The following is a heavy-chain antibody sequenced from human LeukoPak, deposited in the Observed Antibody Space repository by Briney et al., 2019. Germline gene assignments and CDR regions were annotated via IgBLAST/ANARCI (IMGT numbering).Heavy chain of an antibody. J-gene: IGHJ3*02. CDR3: ARDSDIGYSSYDI. D-gene: IGHD6-13*01. CDR1: GFNFNNYN. CDR2: ITLSSSPI. V-gene: IGHV3-48*01. Sequence: GGSLRLSCAASGFNFNNYNMNWVRQAPGKGLEWVSYITLSSSPIYYADSVKGRFTISRDNAKNSLYLQMNSLRVEDTAIYYCARDSDIGYSSYDIWGQGTMVTVSS.